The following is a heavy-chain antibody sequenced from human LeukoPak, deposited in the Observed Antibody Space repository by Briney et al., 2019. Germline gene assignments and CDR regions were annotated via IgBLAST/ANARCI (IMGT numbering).Heavy chain of an antibody. Sequence: ASVKVSCKASGYTFTGYYMHWVRQAPGQELEWMGWINPNSGGSNYAQKFQGRVTMTRDTSISTAYMELSRLRSDDTAVYYCARDPAAGTAHYYFDYWGQGTLVTVSS. J-gene: IGHJ4*02. V-gene: IGHV1-2*02. D-gene: IGHD6-13*01. CDR3: ARDPAAGTAHYYFDY. CDR2: INPNSGGS. CDR1: GYTFTGYY.